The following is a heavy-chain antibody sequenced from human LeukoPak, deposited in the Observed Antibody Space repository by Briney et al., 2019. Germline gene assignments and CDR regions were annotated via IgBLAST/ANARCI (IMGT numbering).Heavy chain of an antibody. CDR1: GGTFSSYA. V-gene: IGHV1-69*13. CDR2: IIPIFGTA. D-gene: IGHD3-3*01. Sequence: SVKVSCKASGGTFSSYAISWVRQAPGQGLEWMGGIIPIFGTANYAQKFQGRVTVTADESTSTAYMELSSLRSEDTAVYYCARGPRPTYYDFWSGYYTGEYFDYWGQGTLVTVSS. J-gene: IGHJ4*02. CDR3: ARGPRPTYYDFWSGYYTGEYFDY.